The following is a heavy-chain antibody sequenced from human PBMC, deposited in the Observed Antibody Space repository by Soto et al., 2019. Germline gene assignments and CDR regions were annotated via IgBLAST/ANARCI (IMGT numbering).Heavy chain of an antibody. Sequence: ASVKVSCKASGYTFTSYAMHWVRQAPGQRLEWMGWINAGNGNTKYSQKFQGRVTITRDTSASTAYMELSSLRSEDTAVYYCASPPIAAAGTDYYYYGMDVWGQGTAVTVSS. CDR1: GYTFTSYA. D-gene: IGHD6-13*01. J-gene: IGHJ6*02. CDR2: INAGNGNT. CDR3: ASPPIAAAGTDYYYYGMDV. V-gene: IGHV1-3*01.